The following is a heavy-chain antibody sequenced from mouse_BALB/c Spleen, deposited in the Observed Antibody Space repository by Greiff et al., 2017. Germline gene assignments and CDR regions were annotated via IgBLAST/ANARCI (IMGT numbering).Heavy chain of an antibody. CDR2: IDPETGGT. CDR1: GYTFTDYE. Sequence: QVHVKQSGAELVRPGASVTLSCKASGYTFTDYEMHWVKQTPVHGLEWIGAIDPETGGTAYNLKFKGKATLTADKSSSTAYMELRSLTSEDSAVYYCTRYGNYVKDYWGQGTTLTVSS. J-gene: IGHJ2*01. CDR3: TRYGNYVKDY. V-gene: IGHV1-15*01. D-gene: IGHD2-1*01.